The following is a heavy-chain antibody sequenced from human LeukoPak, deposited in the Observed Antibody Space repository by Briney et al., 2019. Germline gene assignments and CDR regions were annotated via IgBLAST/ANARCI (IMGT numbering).Heavy chain of an antibody. CDR1: GGSISSSSYY. CDR2: IYYSGST. D-gene: IGHD6-13*01. J-gene: IGHJ4*02. CDR3: ARDIAAAGPDGDV. Sequence: SSETLSLTCTVSGGSISSSSYYWGWIRQPPGKGLEWIGSIYYSGSTYYNPSLKSRVTISVDTSKNQFSLKLSSVTAADTAVYYCARDIAAAGPDGDVWGQGTLVTVSS. V-gene: IGHV4-39*07.